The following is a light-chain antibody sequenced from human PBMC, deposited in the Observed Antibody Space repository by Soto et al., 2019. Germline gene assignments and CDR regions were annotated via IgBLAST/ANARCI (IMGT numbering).Light chain of an antibody. J-gene: IGKJ1*01. CDR1: QSVSSRY. Sequence: EIVLTQSPGTLSLSPGERATLSCRASQSVSSRYLAWYQQKPGQAPRLLIYGASSRATGIPDRFSGSGSGTDFTLIVSRLDPEDLAVYFCQYFDFGDSRWTFGQGTKVEIK. V-gene: IGKV3-20*01. CDR2: GAS. CDR3: QYFDFGDSRWT.